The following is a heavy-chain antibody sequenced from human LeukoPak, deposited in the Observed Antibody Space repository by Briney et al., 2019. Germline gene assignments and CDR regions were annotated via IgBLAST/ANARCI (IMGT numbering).Heavy chain of an antibody. CDR3: ARFKGGTGFDY. D-gene: IGHD1-26*01. CDR1: GGSITTTDFD. J-gene: IGHJ4*02. V-gene: IGHV4-39*01. CDR2: ISSSGKA. Sequence: SETLSLTCVVSGGSITTTDFDWAWIRQPPGQGFEWIATISSSGKAYYYPSLMSRVTISVDTSKNQFSLDVTSVTAADTGLFYCARFKGGTGFDYWGRGILVIVS.